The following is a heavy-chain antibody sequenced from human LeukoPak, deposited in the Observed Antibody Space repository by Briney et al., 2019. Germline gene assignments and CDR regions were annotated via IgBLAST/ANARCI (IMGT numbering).Heavy chain of an antibody. Sequence: SETLSLTCAVYGGSFSGYYWSWIRQPPGKGLEWIGEINHSGSTNYNPSLKSRVTISVDTSKNQFSLKLSSVTAADTAVYYCATSYSSGWPHYWDQGTLVTVSS. CDR3: ATSYSSGWPHY. J-gene: IGHJ4*02. CDR1: GGSFSGYY. D-gene: IGHD6-19*01. V-gene: IGHV4-34*01. CDR2: INHSGST.